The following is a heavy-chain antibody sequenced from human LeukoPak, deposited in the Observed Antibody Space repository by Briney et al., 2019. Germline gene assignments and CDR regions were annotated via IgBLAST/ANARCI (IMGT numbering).Heavy chain of an antibody. V-gene: IGHV1-2*06. Sequence: ASVKVSCKASGYTFTAYYVHWVRQAPGQGLEWMGLINPNTGVTKFAQKFHGRVTMSRDTSSSTAYMELNRLTPDDTAVYYCARDTYYYDSSGYFTSLGYWGQGTLVTVSS. J-gene: IGHJ4*02. D-gene: IGHD3-22*01. CDR1: GYTFTAYY. CDR3: ARDTYYYDSSGYFTSLGY. CDR2: INPNTGVT.